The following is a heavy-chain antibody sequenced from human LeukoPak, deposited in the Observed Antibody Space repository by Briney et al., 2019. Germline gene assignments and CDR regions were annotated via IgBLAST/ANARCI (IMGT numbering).Heavy chain of an antibody. Sequence: SETLSLTCAVSGTSFSSYYWNWIRQPPGKGLEWIGEVNHSGYTNDNPSLKSRVTISVDTSKNQFSLRLRSVTAAGTAVYFCARMTTGHDFWGQGTLVTVSS. D-gene: IGHD4-17*01. V-gene: IGHV4-34*01. CDR3: ARMTTGHDF. CDR1: GTSFSSYY. J-gene: IGHJ4*02. CDR2: VNHSGYT.